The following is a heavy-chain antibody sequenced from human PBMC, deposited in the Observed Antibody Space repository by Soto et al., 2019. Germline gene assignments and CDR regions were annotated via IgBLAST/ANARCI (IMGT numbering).Heavy chain of an antibody. CDR1: AISFNTYG. V-gene: IGHV3-23*01. CDR3: AVLSVPAAYFDY. Sequence: GGSLRLSCAASAISFNTYGVTWVRQAPGKGLEWVSTVTVTGGSTYYADSVKGRFTISRDNAKNSLYLQMNSLRAEDTAVYYCAVLSVPAAYFDYWGQGTLVTVYS. D-gene: IGHD2-2*01. CDR2: VTVTGGST. J-gene: IGHJ4*02.